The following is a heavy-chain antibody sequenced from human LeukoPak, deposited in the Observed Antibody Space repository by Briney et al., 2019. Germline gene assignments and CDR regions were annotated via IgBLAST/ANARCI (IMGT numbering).Heavy chain of an antibody. D-gene: IGHD2-15*01. J-gene: IGHJ4*02. Sequence: PSQTLSLTCTVSGGSISSGGYYWSWIRQHPGKGLEWIGYIYYSGSTNYNPSLKSRVTISVDTSKNQFSLKLSSVTAADTAVYYCAEAHCSGGSCPGGLDYWGQGTLVTVSS. CDR1: GGSISSGGYY. CDR2: IYYSGST. CDR3: AEAHCSGGSCPGGLDY. V-gene: IGHV4-31*03.